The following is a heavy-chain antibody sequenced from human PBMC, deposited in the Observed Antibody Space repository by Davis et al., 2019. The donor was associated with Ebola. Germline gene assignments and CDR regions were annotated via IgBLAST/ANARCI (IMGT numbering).Heavy chain of an antibody. D-gene: IGHD1-1*01. V-gene: IGHV3-7*01. CDR2: IKQDGSEK. CDR3: ASDYNPWGDYFDY. CDR1: GFTFSSYW. Sequence: GESLKISCAASGFTFSSYWMSWVRQAPGKGLEWVANIKQDGSEKYYVDSVKGRFTISRDNAKNSLYLQMNSLRAEDTAVYYCASDYNPWGDYFDYWGQGTLVTVSS. J-gene: IGHJ4*02.